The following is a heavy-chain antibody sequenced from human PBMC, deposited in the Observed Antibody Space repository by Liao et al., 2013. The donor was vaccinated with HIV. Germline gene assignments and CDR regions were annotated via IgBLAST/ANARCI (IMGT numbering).Heavy chain of an antibody. CDR3: ARELSAMAGHYMDV. J-gene: IGHJ6*03. D-gene: IGHD6-19*01. Sequence: QVRLQESGPGLVKPSQTLSLTCTVSGASISSGSYYWNWIRQPAGKGLEWIGRISPGGSTNYNPSLNESSHHISRHLPRTSSPSKLSSVTAADTAVYYCARELSAMAGHYMDVWGGRDHGHR. V-gene: IGHV4-61*02. CDR2: ISPGGST. CDR1: GASISSGSYY.